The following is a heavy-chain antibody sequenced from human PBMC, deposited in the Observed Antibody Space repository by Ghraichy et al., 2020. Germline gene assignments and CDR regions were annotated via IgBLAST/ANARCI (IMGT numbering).Heavy chain of an antibody. CDR1: GFTFSSYA. V-gene: IGHV3-23*01. J-gene: IGHJ4*02. Sequence: GGSLRLSCAASGFTFSSYAMSWVRQAPGKGLEWGSAISGSGGSTYYADSVKGRFTISRDNSKNTLYLQMNSLRAEDTAVYYCAKGGYRCSGGSCYFDYWGQGTLVTVSS. CDR2: ISGSGGST. CDR3: AKGGYRCSGGSCYFDY. D-gene: IGHD2-15*01.